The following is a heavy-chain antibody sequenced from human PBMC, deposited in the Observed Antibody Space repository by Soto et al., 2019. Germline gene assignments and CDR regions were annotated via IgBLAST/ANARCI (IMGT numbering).Heavy chain of an antibody. CDR1: GNRFTTNW. J-gene: IGHJ4*02. CDR2: IYPGDSDT. V-gene: IGHV5-51*01. D-gene: IGHD5-18*01. Sequence: PGESLKISCQGSGNRFTTNWIAWVRQMPGKGLEWMGIIYPGDSDTRYSPSFQGRVTISADKSISTAYLQWSSLKASDTAMYYCARQGYSYGYDYWGQGTLVTVSS. CDR3: ARQGYSYGYDY.